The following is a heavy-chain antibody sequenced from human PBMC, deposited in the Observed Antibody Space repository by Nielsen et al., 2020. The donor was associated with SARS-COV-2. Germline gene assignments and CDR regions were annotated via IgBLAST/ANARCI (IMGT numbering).Heavy chain of an antibody. J-gene: IGHJ4*02. CDR1: GFTFSSYS. CDR2: ISSSSSYI. Sequence: GESLKISCAASGFTFSSYSMNWVRQAPGKGLEWVSSISSSSSYIYYADSVKGRFTISRDNSKNTLYLQMNSLRAEDTAVYYCAKGRVRIDYWGQGTLVTVSS. CDR3: AKGRVRIDY. V-gene: IGHV3-21*04.